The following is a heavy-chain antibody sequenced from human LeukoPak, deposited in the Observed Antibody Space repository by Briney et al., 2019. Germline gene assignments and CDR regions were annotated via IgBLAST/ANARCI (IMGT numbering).Heavy chain of an antibody. J-gene: IGHJ3*02. V-gene: IGHV4-34*01. Sequence: SETLSLTCAVYGGSFSGYYWSWIRQPPGKGLEWIGEINHSGSTNYIPSLKSRVTISVDTSKNQFSLKLSSVTAADTAVYYCATTATLNHWGGRAFDIWGQGTMDTVSS. CDR3: ATTATLNHWGGRAFDI. D-gene: IGHD7-27*01. CDR1: GGSFSGYY. CDR2: INHSGST.